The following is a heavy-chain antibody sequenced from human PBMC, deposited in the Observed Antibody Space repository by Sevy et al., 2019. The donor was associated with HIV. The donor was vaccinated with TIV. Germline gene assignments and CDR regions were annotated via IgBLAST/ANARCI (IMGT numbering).Heavy chain of an antibody. CDR3: ARDQEDDYGSGSYSGY. Sequence: ASVKVSCKASGYTFTGYYMHWVRQAPGQGLEWMGWINPNSGGTNYAQKFQGRVTMTRDTSISTAYMELSRLRSDDTAVYYCARDQEDDYGSGSYSGYWGQGTLVTVSS. V-gene: IGHV1-2*02. CDR1: GYTFTGYY. J-gene: IGHJ4*02. CDR2: INPNSGGT. D-gene: IGHD3-10*01.